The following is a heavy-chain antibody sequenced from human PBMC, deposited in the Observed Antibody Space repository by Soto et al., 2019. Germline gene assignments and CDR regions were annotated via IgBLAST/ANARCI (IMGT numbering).Heavy chain of an antibody. CDR2: IYYSGST. J-gene: IGHJ6*02. CDR1: GGSISSSSYY. CDR3: ARDNWNDPSYYYYGMDV. Sequence: SETLSLTCTVSGGSISSSSYYWGWIRQPPGKGLEWIGSIYYSGSTYYNPSLKSRVTISVDTSKNQFSLKLSSVTAADTAVYYCARDNWNDPSYYYYGMDVLGQGTTVT. D-gene: IGHD1-1*01. V-gene: IGHV4-39*02.